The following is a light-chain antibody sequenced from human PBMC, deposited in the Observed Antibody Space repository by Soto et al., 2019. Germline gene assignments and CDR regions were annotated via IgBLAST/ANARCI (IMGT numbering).Light chain of an antibody. CDR2: GAS. CDR3: QKYNSAPRN. J-gene: IGKJ2*01. Sequence: DIQMTQSPSSLSAYVGDRVTITCRASQGIGNYLAWYQQKPGKVPKLLIYGASTLQSGVPSRVSGSRSGTDFTLTISSLQPEEFATYYCQKYNSAPRNFGQGTKLESK. CDR1: QGIGNY. V-gene: IGKV1-27*01.